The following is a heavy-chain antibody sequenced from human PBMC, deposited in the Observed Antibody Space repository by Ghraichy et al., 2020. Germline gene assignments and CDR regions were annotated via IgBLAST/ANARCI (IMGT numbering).Heavy chain of an antibody. V-gene: IGHV3-48*02. CDR3: ARDLSSGYTVDY. CDR2: ISSSSSTI. CDR1: GFAFSTYN. D-gene: IGHD3-22*01. Sequence: GESLNISCAASGFAFSTYNMNWVRQAPGKGLEWVSYISSSSSTIYYVDSVEDRFTISRDNAKNSLYLQMNSLRDEDTAVYYCARDLSSGYTVDYWGQGTLVTVSS. J-gene: IGHJ4*02.